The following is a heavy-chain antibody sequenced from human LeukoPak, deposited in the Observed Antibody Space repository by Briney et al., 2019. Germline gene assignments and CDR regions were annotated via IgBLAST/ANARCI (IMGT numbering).Heavy chain of an antibody. CDR2: ISGSGGST. Sequence: GGSLRLSCAASGFTFSSYAMSWVRQAPGKGLEWVSAISGSGGSTYYADSAKGRFTISRDNSKNTLYLQMNSLRAEDTAVYYCAKGRSGSYSSIDYWGQGTLVTVSS. CDR1: GFTFSSYA. D-gene: IGHD1-26*01. J-gene: IGHJ4*02. V-gene: IGHV3-23*01. CDR3: AKGRSGSYSSIDY.